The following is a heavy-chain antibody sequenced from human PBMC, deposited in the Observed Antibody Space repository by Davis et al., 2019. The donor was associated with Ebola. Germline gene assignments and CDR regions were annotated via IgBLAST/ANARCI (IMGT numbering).Heavy chain of an antibody. CDR2: IYHGGGT. CDR1: TYSVNSGYY. V-gene: IGHV4-38-2*02. J-gene: IGHJ5*02. CDR3: ARNPLVWTNWFDP. D-gene: IGHD2-21*01. Sequence: PSETLSLTCTVSTYSVNSGYYWGWIRQPPGKGLEWIGSIYHGGGTYYNPSLRSRVTMSVDTSKNQFSLKLTSVTAADTAVYYCARNPLVWTNWFDPWGQGTLVTVSS.